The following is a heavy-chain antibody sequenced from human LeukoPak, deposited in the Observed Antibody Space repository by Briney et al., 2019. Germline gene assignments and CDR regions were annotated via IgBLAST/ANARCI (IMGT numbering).Heavy chain of an antibody. D-gene: IGHD2-15*01. V-gene: IGHV3-9*01. CDR3: AKADCSGGSCCLYN. Sequence: PGGSLRLSCAASGFTFDDYAMHWVRQAPGKGLEWVSGISWNSGSIGYADSVKGRFTISGDNAKNSLYLQMNSLRAEDTALYYCAKADCSGGSCCLYNWGQGTLVTVSS. CDR1: GFTFDDYA. CDR2: ISWNSGSI. J-gene: IGHJ4*02.